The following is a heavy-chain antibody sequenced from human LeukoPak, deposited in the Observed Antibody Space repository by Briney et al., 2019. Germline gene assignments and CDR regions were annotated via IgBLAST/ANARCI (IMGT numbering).Heavy chain of an antibody. J-gene: IGHJ4*02. CDR3: PRHLSSITSSPNY. V-gene: IGHV5-51*01. CDR2: IYPRDSRT. CDR1: GYSFYSYW. D-gene: IGHD3-10*01. Sequence: GESLKISCKGYGYSFYSYWIAWVRQAPGKGLEWMGVIYPRDSRTTYSPSFQGQVTISADKSISTAYLQWSSLKASDTAIYYCPRHLSSITSSPNYWGPGTLVTVSS.